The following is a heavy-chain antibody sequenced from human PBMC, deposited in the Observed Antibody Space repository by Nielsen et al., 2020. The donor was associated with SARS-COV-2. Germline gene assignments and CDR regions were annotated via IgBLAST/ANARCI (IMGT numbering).Heavy chain of an antibody. CDR1: GGSFSGYY. V-gene: IGHV4-34*01. CDR3: AGGNPYGSGSYLPA. CDR2: INHSGST. D-gene: IGHD3-10*01. Sequence: SETLSLTCAVYGGSFSGYYWSWIRQPPGKGLEWIGEINHSGSTNYNPSLKSRVTISVDTSKNQFSLKLSSVTAADTAVYYCAGGNPYGSGSYLPAWGQGTLVTVSS. J-gene: IGHJ5*02.